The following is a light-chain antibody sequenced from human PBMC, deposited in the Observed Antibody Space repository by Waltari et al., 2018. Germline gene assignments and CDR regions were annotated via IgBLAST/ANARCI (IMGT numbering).Light chain of an antibody. J-gene: IGKJ1*01. Sequence: EIVLTQSPGTLSLSLGERATVSCRASQSVSRALAWYQQKPGQAPRLLIYGASTSATGIPDRCSGSGSGTDFSRTISRLEPDDFAVYYCQHYLRLPVTFGQGTTVEI. CDR1: QSVSRA. CDR3: QHYLRLPVT. V-gene: IGKV3-20*01. CDR2: GAS.